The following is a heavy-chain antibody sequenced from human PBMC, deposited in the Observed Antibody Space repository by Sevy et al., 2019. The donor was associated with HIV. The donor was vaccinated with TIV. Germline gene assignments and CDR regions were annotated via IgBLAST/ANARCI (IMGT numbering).Heavy chain of an antibody. CDR1: GGSISSYF. Sequence: SETLSLTCSVSGGSISSYFWTWVRQSPGKGLEWIGNIYFTGNTDYSPSLKSRVTLSLDTSKSQFSLTLKSVTAADTALLFWAGDSKTRPRVLEYWGQGTLVTVSS. D-gene: IGHD6-6*01. V-gene: IGHV4-59*01. CDR3: AGDSKTRPRVLEY. J-gene: IGHJ4*02. CDR2: IYFTGNT.